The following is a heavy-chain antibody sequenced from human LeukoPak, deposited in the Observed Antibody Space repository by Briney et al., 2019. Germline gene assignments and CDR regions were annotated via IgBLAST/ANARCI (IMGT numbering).Heavy chain of an antibody. CDR2: INHSGNT. CDR3: ETSSSATIDYFYDYIDV. V-gene: IGHV4-34*01. Sequence: PSETLSLTCSVNGGSFSGYYWSWIRQPPGKGLEWIGEINHSGNTNYNLSLKSRVTISGDTSKNQFSLKLSSVTAADTAVYYCETSSSATIDYFYDYIDVWGKGTTVTVSS. D-gene: IGHD2-15*01. J-gene: IGHJ6*03. CDR1: GGSFSGYY.